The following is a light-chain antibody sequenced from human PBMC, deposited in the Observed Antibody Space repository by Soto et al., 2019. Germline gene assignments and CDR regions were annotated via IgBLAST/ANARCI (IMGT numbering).Light chain of an antibody. J-gene: IGLJ1*01. CDR3: GSHEVTSYV. Sequence: QSVLTQPRSVSGSAGQSVSISCTGPSIDVGGSNYVSWYQQHPGKAPKLMIYDVSERPSGVPDRFSGSKSGNTACLTISGLQAEHEDDYYCGSHEVTSYVFGNGTKVT. CDR2: DVS. CDR1: SIDVGGSNY. V-gene: IGLV2-11*01.